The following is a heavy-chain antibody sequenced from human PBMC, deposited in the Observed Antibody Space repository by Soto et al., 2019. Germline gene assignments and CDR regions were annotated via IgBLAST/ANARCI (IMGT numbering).Heavy chain of an antibody. CDR3: PSIFSGGSGYGFYYYGMDV. D-gene: IGHD3-3*02. CDR1: GGSISSSSYY. V-gene: IGHV4-39*01. CDR2: IYYSGST. Sequence: SETLSLTCTVSGGSISSSSYYWGWIRQPPGKGLEWIGSIYYSGSTYYNPSLKSRVTISVDTSKDPFSPKLSSVTAADAAVYYCPSIFSGGSGYGFYYYGMDVWSQGTTATVS. J-gene: IGHJ6*02.